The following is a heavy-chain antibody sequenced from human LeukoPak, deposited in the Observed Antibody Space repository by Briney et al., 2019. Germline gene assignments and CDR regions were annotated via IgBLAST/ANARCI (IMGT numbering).Heavy chain of an antibody. CDR2: IKSKTDGGTT. J-gene: IGHJ4*02. Sequence: GSLRLSCAVSGFTFNIAWMSWVRQAPGKGLEWVGRIKSKTDGGTTDYAAPVKGRFTISRDDSLYLQMNSLKTEDTAVYYCTTRGTTVTTRFDYWGQGTLVTVSS. D-gene: IGHD4-17*01. V-gene: IGHV3-15*01. CDR3: TTRGTTVTTRFDY. CDR1: GFTFNIAW.